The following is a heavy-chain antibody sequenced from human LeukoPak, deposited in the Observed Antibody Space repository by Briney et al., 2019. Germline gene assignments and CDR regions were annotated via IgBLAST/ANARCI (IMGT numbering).Heavy chain of an antibody. CDR1: RGSISSGGYS. V-gene: IGHV4-61*08. CDR2: ISYNGNT. Sequence: SETLSLTCAVSRGSISSGGYSWSWIRQPPGKGLEWIGYISYNGNTYYNPSLKSRVTISVDTSKNQFSLKLSSVTAADTAVYYCARGKYDTLTGYYGDHSYFDYWGQGTLVTVSS. CDR3: ARGKYDTLTGYYGDHSYFDY. D-gene: IGHD3-9*01. J-gene: IGHJ4*02.